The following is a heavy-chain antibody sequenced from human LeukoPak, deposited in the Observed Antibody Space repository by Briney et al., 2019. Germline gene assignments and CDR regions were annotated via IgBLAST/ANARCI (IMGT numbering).Heavy chain of an antibody. CDR3: ARSPERWLQLLIDY. D-gene: IGHD5-24*01. CDR1: GCSISSGYY. Sequence: SETLSLTCAVSGCSISSGYYWGWIRQPPGKGLEWIGSIYHSGSTYYNPSLKSRVTISVDTSKNQFSLKLSSVTAADTAVYYCARSPERWLQLLIDYWGQGTLVTVSS. J-gene: IGHJ4*02. V-gene: IGHV4-38-2*01. CDR2: IYHSGST.